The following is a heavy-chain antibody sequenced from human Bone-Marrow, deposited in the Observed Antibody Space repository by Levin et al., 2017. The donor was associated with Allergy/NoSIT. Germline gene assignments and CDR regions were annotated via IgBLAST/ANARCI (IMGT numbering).Heavy chain of an antibody. CDR1: GFTFSSYE. Sequence: GESLKISCVASGFTFSSYEMNWVRQAPGKGLEWVSYSSRTGNVIYYADSVKGRFTISRDNAKNSLYLQMNSLRDEDTAVYFCARVGEWQGHFDSWGQGTRVTVSS. CDR3: ARVGEWQGHFDS. CDR2: SSRTGNVI. J-gene: IGHJ4*02. V-gene: IGHV3-48*03. D-gene: IGHD3-10*01.